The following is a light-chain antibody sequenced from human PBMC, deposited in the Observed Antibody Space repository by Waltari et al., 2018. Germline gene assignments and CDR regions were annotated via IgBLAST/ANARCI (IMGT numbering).Light chain of an antibody. Sequence: QSALTQPPSASGSPGQSVIISCTGTTSAVGGDNYVSWYQHHAGNAPKLMISEVSKRPSGVPDRFSGFKSGNTASLSVSGLQAEDEADYYCSSYADSYNFIFGGGTKLTVL. CDR1: TSAVGGDNY. V-gene: IGLV2-8*01. J-gene: IGLJ2*01. CDR3: SSYADSYNFI. CDR2: EVS.